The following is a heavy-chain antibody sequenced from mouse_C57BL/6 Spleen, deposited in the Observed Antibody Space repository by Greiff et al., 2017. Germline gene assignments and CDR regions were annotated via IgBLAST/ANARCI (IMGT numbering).Heavy chain of an antibody. Sequence: EVMLVESGGGLVKPGGSLKLSCAASGFTFSSYALSWVRQTPEKRLEWVATISAGGSYTYYPENVQGRFTTSRDNAKNNLYLQMSHLKSEDTAMYYCARECGTGFAYWGQGTLVTVSA. J-gene: IGHJ3*01. CDR3: ARECGTGFAY. D-gene: IGHD4-1*01. CDR2: ISAGGSYT. CDR1: GFTFSSYA. V-gene: IGHV5-4*01.